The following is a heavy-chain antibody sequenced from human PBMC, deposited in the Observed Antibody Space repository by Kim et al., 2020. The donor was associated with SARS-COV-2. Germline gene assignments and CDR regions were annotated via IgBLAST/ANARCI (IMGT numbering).Heavy chain of an antibody. D-gene: IGHD6-19*01. J-gene: IGHJ4*02. V-gene: IGHV4-59*01. Sequence: TNSHPALKSRVTISVDTTKNQFSLKLSSVTAADTAVYDCARDRGQWLIDYWGQGTLVTVSS. CDR3: ARDRGQWLIDY. CDR2: T.